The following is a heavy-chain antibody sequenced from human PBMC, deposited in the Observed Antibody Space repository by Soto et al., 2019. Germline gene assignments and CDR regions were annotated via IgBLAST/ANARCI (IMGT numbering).Heavy chain of an antibody. CDR2: MSFDGGYK. CDR1: GFSFSIYP. CDR3: ARGADNWNYSPTGY. D-gene: IGHD1-20*01. V-gene: IGHV3-30-3*01. J-gene: IGHJ4*02. Sequence: QVHLVQSGRGVVQPGGSLRLSCAASGFSFSIYPMHWVRQIPGKGLEWVAVMSFDGGYKYYSDSAEGRFTISRDNSNNTLYLQMNRLNADDTAVYFCARGADNWNYSPTGYWGQGTLVTVSS.